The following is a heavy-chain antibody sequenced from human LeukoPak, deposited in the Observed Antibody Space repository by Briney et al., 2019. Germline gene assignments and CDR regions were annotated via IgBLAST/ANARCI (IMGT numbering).Heavy chain of an antibody. D-gene: IGHD5-24*01. J-gene: IGHJ3*02. V-gene: IGHV4-34*01. CDR3: VRGPGRWLQLLHAFDI. CDR1: VGSFSCYY. Sequence: SETLSLACGVYVGSFSCYYCSWIRQPPGKGLEWIGEINHSESTNYNPSRKSRLTISVDTSKNQFSLKLSAMTAADTAVFYGVRGPGRWLQLLHAFDIWGQGTMLTVSS. CDR2: INHSEST.